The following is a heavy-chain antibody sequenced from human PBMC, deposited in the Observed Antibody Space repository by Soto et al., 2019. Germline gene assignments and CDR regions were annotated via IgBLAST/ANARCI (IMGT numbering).Heavy chain of an antibody. Sequence: PSETLSLTCTVSGGSISSYYWSWIRQPPGKGLEWIGYIYYSGGTNYNPSLKSRVTISVDTSKNQFSLKLSSVTAADTAVYYCAREDYGGNSYFDYWGQGTLVTVSS. CDR3: AREDYGGNSYFDY. CDR1: GGSISSYY. J-gene: IGHJ4*02. D-gene: IGHD4-17*01. V-gene: IGHV4-59*01. CDR2: IYYSGGT.